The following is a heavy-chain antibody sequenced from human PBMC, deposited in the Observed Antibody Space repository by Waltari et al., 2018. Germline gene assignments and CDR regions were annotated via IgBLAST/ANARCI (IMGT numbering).Heavy chain of an antibody. J-gene: IGHJ4*02. V-gene: IGHV4-4*09. CDR1: GGSISSYY. CDR2: IYTSGST. CDR3: ASGGVGRFDY. Sequence: QVQLQESGPGLVKPSETLSLTCTVSGGSISSYYWSWIRQPPGKGLEWIGYIYTSGSTNYNPSLKSRVTISVDTSKNQFSLKLSSVTAADTAVYYCASGGVGRFDYWGQGTLVTVSS. D-gene: IGHD3-16*01.